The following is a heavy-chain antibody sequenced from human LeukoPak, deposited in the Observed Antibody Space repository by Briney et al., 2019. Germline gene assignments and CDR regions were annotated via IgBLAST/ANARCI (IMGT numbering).Heavy chain of an antibody. Sequence: EASVKVSCKVSGYTLTELSMHWVRQAPGKGLEWMGGFDPEDGETIYAQKFQGRVTMTENTSTDTAYMELSSLRSEDTAVYYCATVEQQLAVPAFDIWGQGTMVTVSS. CDR2: FDPEDGET. V-gene: IGHV1-24*01. D-gene: IGHD6-13*01. J-gene: IGHJ3*02. CDR3: ATVEQQLAVPAFDI. CDR1: GYTLTELS.